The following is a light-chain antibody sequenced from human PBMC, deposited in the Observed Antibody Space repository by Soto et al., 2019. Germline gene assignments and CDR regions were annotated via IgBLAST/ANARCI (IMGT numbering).Light chain of an antibody. CDR2: GAS. CDR3: QQYGGSPRT. J-gene: IGKJ1*01. Sequence: EIVITQSPATPSVSPGERATLSCRASQSVSSNLAWYQQKPSQAPRLLIYGASSRATGIPDRFSGSGSGTDFTLTIRRLQTEDFAVYYCQQYGGSPRTLGQGNKVDIK. CDR1: QSVSSN. V-gene: IGKV3-20*01.